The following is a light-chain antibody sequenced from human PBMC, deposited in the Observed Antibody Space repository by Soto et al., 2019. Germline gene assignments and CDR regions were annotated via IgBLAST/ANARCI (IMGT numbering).Light chain of an antibody. Sequence: QPVLTQPPSASGTPGQRVTISCSGGSSNIGSGSVNWYQQLPGKAPRLLIYNNDQRPSGVPDRFSGSKSGTSASLAISGLQSEDEADYYCASWDVSLNGLYVFGAGTKLTVL. CDR2: NND. CDR1: SSNIGSGS. V-gene: IGLV1-44*01. J-gene: IGLJ1*01. CDR3: ASWDVSLNGLYV.